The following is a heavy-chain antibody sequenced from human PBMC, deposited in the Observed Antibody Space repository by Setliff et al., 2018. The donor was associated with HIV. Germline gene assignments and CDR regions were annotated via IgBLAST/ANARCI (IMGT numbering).Heavy chain of an antibody. CDR1: GFSFSDSW. Sequence: GGSLRLSCAASGFSFSDSWMTWVRQAPGKGLEWVANIKQDGSKQYYVASINGRFPISRDNAKNSLYLQMNSLRAEDTAVYYCAREGSGWCDYWGQGTLVTVSS. CDR2: IKQDGSKQ. J-gene: IGHJ4*02. CDR3: AREGSGWCDY. V-gene: IGHV3-7*03. D-gene: IGHD5-18*01.